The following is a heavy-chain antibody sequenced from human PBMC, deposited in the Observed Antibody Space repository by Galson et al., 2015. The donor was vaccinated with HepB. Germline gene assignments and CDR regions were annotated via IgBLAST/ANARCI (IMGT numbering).Heavy chain of an antibody. Sequence: SLRLSCAASGFTFNFYGMHWVRQAPGKGLEWVSSISSSSSYIYYADSVKGRFTISRDNAKNSLYLQMNSLRAEDTAVYYCTRPGYGSSWFLDYSHGMDIWGQGTTVIVS. CDR2: ISSSSSYI. CDR1: GFTFNFYG. D-gene: IGHD6-13*01. V-gene: IGHV3-21*04. J-gene: IGHJ6*02. CDR3: TRPGYGSSWFLDYSHGMDI.